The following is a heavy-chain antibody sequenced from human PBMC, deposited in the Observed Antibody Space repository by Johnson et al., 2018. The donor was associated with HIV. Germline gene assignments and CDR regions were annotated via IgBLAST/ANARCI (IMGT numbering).Heavy chain of an antibody. D-gene: IGHD3-10*01. J-gene: IGHJ3*01. CDR2: ITSTGITV. V-gene: IGHV3-11*04. Sequence: QVQLVESGGGLVKPGGSLRLSCAASGFTFSDYYMSWIRQAPGKGLEWVSYITSTGITVYYTDSVKGRFTIPRDNAKNSLSLQMNSLRAEDTAVYYCARAPEVRGVDAFDVWGQGTVVTVSS. CDR1: GFTFSDYY. CDR3: ARAPEVRGVDAFDV.